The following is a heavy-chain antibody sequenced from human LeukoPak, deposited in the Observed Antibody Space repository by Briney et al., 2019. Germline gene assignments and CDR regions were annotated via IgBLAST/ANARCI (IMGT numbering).Heavy chain of an antibody. Sequence: SGTLSLTCAVSGGSIRSSNWWSGGRQPPGKGLEWIGEIYHSGSNNYNPPLKRRVTISVDNSKNNFSMKLNSVTAADTAVYYSARRAPYDILTGWHYYYYIDVWGKGTTVTISS. D-gene: IGHD3-9*01. CDR2: IYHSGSN. CDR3: ARRAPYDILTGWHYYYYIDV. CDR1: GGSIRSSNW. J-gene: IGHJ6*03. V-gene: IGHV4-4*02.